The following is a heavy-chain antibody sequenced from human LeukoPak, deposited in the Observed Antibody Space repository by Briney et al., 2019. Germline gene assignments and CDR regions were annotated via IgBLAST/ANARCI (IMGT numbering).Heavy chain of an antibody. Sequence: SETLSLTCAVYGGSFSDSYWSWIRQPPGKGLEWVGEISHSGDTNYNPSLKSRVTISVDTSKNQFSLNLSSVTAADTAVYYCARGSNSVAYWGQGTLVTVSS. CDR1: GGSFSDSY. V-gene: IGHV4-34*01. D-gene: IGHD4-23*01. J-gene: IGHJ4*02. CDR3: ARGSNSVAY. CDR2: ISHSGDT.